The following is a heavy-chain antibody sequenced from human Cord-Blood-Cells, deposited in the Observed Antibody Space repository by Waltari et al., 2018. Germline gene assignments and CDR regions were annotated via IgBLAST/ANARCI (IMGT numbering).Heavy chain of an antibody. Sequence: QVQLQQWGAGLLKPSETLSLTCAVYGGSFSGYYWSWIRQPPGKGLEWIGEINHSGSTNYNPSLKGRVTISVDTSKNQFSLKRSSVTAADTAVYYCARPKRSGMNWFDPWGQGTLVTVSS. J-gene: IGHJ5*02. D-gene: IGHD3-10*01. CDR3: ARPKRSGMNWFDP. CDR2: INHSGST. V-gene: IGHV4-34*01. CDR1: GGSFSGYY.